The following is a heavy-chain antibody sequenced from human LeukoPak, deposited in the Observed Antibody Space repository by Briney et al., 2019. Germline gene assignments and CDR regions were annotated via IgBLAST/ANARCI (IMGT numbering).Heavy chain of an antibody. CDR1: GGSFSGYY. CDR2: INDSGST. J-gene: IGHJ3*02. D-gene: IGHD2-15*01. V-gene: IGHV4-34*01. CDR3: ARGSIGYCSGGSCYKRRGDAFDI. Sequence: SETLSLTCAVYGGSFSGYYWSWIRQPPGKGLEWIGEINDSGSTNYNPSLKSRVTISVDTSKNQFSLKLSSVTAADTAVYYCARGSIGYCSGGSCYKRRGDAFDIWGQGTMVTVSS.